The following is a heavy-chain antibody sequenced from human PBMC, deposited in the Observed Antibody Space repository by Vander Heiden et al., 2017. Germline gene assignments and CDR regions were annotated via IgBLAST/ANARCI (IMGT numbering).Heavy chain of an antibody. CDR3: ASDYGY. J-gene: IGHJ4*02. V-gene: IGHV3-74*01. Sequence: EVQLVESGGGLVQPGGSLRLSCAASGFTFSSYWMHWVRQAPGKGLVWVSSINREGSSTSYADSVKGRFTISRDNAKNTLYLQMNSLRAEDTAGYYCASDYGYWGQGTLVTVSS. CDR2: INREGSST. CDR1: GFTFSSYW. D-gene: IGHD4-17*01.